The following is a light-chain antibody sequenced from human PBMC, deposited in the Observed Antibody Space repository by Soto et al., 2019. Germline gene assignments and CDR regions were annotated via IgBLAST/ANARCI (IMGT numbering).Light chain of an antibody. CDR2: EAS. CDR3: QQHANWPLT. Sequence: EIVLTQSPATLSLSPGERAILCCRASQSVGNNLAWYQQKPGQAPGLLIYEASTRATGIPARFSGSGSGTDFTLTISSLEPEDFAVYYCQQHANWPLTFGGGTKVDIK. J-gene: IGKJ4*01. CDR1: QSVGNN. V-gene: IGKV3-11*01.